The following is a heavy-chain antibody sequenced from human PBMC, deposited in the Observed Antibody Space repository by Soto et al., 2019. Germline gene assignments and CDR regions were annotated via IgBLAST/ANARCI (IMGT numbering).Heavy chain of an antibody. Sequence: QLQLQESGPGLVKASETLSLTCTVSGGSISAYHWSWVRQSPGKGLEWIGYFYDSGTTDYNPALKSRVTISGDTSKNNFSLNLRSVTAADTAAYYCARGFGGLGSSFFGMDVWGQGTTVIVSS. D-gene: IGHD3-10*01. CDR3: ARGFGGLGSSFFGMDV. CDR2: FYDSGTT. CDR1: GGSISAYH. V-gene: IGHV4-59*01. J-gene: IGHJ6*02.